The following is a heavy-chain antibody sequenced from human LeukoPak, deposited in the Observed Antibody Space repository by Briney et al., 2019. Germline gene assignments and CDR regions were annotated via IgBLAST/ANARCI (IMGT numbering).Heavy chain of an antibody. CDR3: AREGVATTQHPFDY. CDR2: ISYDGSNK. J-gene: IGHJ4*02. CDR1: GFTFSSYA. D-gene: IGHD5-12*01. Sequence: GGSLRLSCAASGFTFSSYAMHWVRQAPGKGLEWVAVISYDGSNKYYADSVKGRFTISRDNSKNTLYLQMNSLRAGDTAVYYCAREGVATTQHPFDYWGQGTLVTVSS. V-gene: IGHV3-30-3*01.